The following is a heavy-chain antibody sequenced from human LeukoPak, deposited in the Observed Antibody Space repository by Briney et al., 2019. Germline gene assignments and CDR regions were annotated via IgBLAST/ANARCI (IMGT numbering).Heavy chain of an antibody. CDR2: INPNSGGT. Sequence: GASVKVSCKASGYTFTSCAMNWVRQAPGQGLEWMGWINPNSGGTNYAQKFQGRVTMTRDTSISTAYMELSRLRSDDTAVYYCARDATMVRGVMPFDYWGQGTLVTVSS. J-gene: IGHJ4*02. CDR3: ARDATMVRGVMPFDY. V-gene: IGHV1-2*02. CDR1: GYTFTSCA. D-gene: IGHD3-10*01.